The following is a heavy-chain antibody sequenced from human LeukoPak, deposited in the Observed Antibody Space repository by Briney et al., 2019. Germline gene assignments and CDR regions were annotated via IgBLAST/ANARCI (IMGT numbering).Heavy chain of an antibody. Sequence: ASVKVSCKASGYTFSSYAISWVRQAPGQGLEWMGWINPNSGGTKYEQKFQGRVTMTRDTSSSTAYMELSRLRSDDTAVYYCARERGYCSSSSCYTSDAFDMWGQGTMVTVSS. CDR3: ARERGYCSSSSCYTSDAFDM. CDR2: INPNSGGT. J-gene: IGHJ3*02. V-gene: IGHV1-2*02. D-gene: IGHD2-2*02. CDR1: GYTFSSYA.